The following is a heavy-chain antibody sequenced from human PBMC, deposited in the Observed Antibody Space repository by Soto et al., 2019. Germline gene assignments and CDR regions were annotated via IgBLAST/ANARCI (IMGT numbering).Heavy chain of an antibody. CDR2: VFYTGRA. CDR3: ARDGDGRMTTNPYYYNGMDV. CDR1: HGSLGRHY. V-gene: IGHV4-59*11. Sequence: SETLSHTCTVSHGSLGRHYWSSIRQPPGKGLEWIGYVFYTGRANYNAFLKSRVSISLDTSNYQFSLKLSSVTAADTAVYYCARDGDGRMTTNPYYYNGMDVWGPGTTVT. J-gene: IGHJ6*02. D-gene: IGHD4-4*01.